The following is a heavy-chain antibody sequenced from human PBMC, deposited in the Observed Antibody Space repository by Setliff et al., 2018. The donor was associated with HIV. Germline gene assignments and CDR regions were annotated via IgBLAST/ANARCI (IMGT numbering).Heavy chain of an antibody. CDR3: ARDLVWPYSSRWYDAFDI. V-gene: IGHV3-7*03. Sequence: GGSLRLSCAASGFTFSSYWMSWVRQAPGKGLEWVANIKQDGSEKYYVGSVKGRFTISRDNAKNSLCLQMNSLRAEDTAVYYCARDLVWPYSSRWYDAFDIWGQGTMVTVSS. CDR1: GFTFSSYW. CDR2: IKQDGSEK. D-gene: IGHD6-13*01. J-gene: IGHJ3*02.